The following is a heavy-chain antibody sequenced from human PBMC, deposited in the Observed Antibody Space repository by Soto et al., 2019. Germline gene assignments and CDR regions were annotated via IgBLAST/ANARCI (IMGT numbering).Heavy chain of an antibody. D-gene: IGHD5-12*01. J-gene: IGHJ4*02. CDR1: GGSISSGYYY. Sequence: SETLSLTCSVSGGSISSGYYYWSWIRQPPGKGLEWIGYIYYSGTTYYNPFLKSRVTISVDTSENQFSLKVNSVTAADTAVYYCAKDNTGWLQLFDYWGQGTLVTVSS. CDR2: IYYSGTT. V-gene: IGHV4-30-4*01. CDR3: AKDNTGWLQLFDY.